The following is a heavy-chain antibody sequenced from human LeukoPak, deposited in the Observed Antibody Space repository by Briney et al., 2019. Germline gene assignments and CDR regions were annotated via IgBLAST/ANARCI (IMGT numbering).Heavy chain of an antibody. CDR1: GFSFSYYW. J-gene: IGHJ4*02. V-gene: IGHV3-74*01. CDR3: GRAVRDGYNRAIDY. Sequence: TGGSLRLSCAASGFSFSYYWMHWVRQAPGKGLVWVSRIHSDGTDTNYADSVKGRFFVSRDNTKNTLYLQMDNLTTEDTGVYYCGRAVRDGYNRAIDYWGQGTLVTVSS. CDR2: IHSDGTDT. D-gene: IGHD5-24*01.